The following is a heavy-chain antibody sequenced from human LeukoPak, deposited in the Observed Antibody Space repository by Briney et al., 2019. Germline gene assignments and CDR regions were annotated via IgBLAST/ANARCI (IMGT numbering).Heavy chain of an antibody. D-gene: IGHD4-11*01. CDR3: VRSAFLTTEFYFDY. J-gene: IGHJ4*01. CDR2: IRGSGDTT. Sequence: GGSLRLSCAASGFTFSTYAMSWVRQAPGKGLEWVSAIRGSGDTTYYADSVKGRFTISRDNSQDTLYLQMNSLRAEDTAVYYCVRSAFLTTEFYFDYWGHGTLVTVSS. V-gene: IGHV3-23*01. CDR1: GFTFSTYA.